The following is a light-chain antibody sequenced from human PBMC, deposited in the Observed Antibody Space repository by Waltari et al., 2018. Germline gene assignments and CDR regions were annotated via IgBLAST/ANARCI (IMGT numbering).Light chain of an antibody. Sequence: DIQMTQSPSSLSASVGDRVTITCRASQGISSYLALYQQKPGKAPKLLIYKASTLQSGVPSRFSGSGSGTDFTLTISSLQPEDFATYYCQQHNSNPFTFGPGTKLDIK. V-gene: IGKV1-9*01. CDR2: KAS. CDR3: QQHNSNPFT. J-gene: IGKJ3*01. CDR1: QGISSY.